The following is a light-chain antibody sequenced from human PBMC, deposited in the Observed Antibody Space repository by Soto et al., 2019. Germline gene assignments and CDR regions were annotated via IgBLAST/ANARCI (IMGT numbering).Light chain of an antibody. CDR1: QSISDN. V-gene: IGKV3-15*01. CDR2: GAS. Sequence: EIVMTQSPATLSVSPGERVTLSCRASQSISDNLAWSQQKPGQPPRLLIYGASVRATGVPDRFRGSGSGTEFTLTITRLQSEDFAVYYCQKYDNWPPFTFGQGTRLEIK. CDR3: QKYDNWPPFT. J-gene: IGKJ5*01.